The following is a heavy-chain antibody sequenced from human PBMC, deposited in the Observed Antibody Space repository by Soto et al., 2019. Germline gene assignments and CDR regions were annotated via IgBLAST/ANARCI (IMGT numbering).Heavy chain of an antibody. J-gene: IGHJ6*02. CDR1: GVAFSSYA. V-gene: IGHV1-69*06. Sequence: QVQLVQSGAXXKKPGSSVKFSGKASGVAFSSYAISWVRQAPGQGLEWIGGVIPIFCTANYGQTFQGRVTITADKSPSTAYMKLSSLTSEDTAVYYCARGEYSSSWYYYYYGMDVWGHGTTVTVSS. CDR3: ARGEYSSSWYYYYYGMDV. CDR2: VIPIFCTA. D-gene: IGHD6-6*01.